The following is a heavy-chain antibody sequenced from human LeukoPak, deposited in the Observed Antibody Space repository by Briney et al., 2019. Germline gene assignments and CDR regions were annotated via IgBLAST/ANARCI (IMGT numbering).Heavy chain of an antibody. J-gene: IGHJ4*02. CDR3: AKDRGSCPNY. D-gene: IGHD2-15*01. Sequence: GGSLRLSCAASGFTFSSYGMHWVRQAPGKGLEWVAVISYDGSNKYYADSVKGRFTISRDNSKNTLYLQMNSLRAEDTAVYYCAKDRGSCPNYWGQGALVTVSS. CDR1: GFTFSSYG. V-gene: IGHV3-30*18. CDR2: ISYDGSNK.